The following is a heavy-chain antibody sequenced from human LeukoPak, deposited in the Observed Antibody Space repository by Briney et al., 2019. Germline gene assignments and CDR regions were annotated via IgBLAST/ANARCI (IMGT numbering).Heavy chain of an antibody. CDR2: ISSGGAGT. CDR3: AKSGGSGTYPNWFDS. CDR1: VFTFSNSA. Sequence: VGSLRLSCAASVFTFSNSAMNWVRQAPGKGVEGVSTISSGGAGTYYADSVKGRFSISRDNSKNTLYLQMNSLRAEDTAVYYCAKSGGSGTYPNWFDSWGQGTLVTVSS. D-gene: IGHD3-10*01. J-gene: IGHJ5*01. V-gene: IGHV3-23*01.